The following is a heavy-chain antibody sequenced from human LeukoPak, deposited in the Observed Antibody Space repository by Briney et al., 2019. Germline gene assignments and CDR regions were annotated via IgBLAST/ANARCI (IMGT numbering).Heavy chain of an antibody. J-gene: IGHJ4*02. CDR3: AREGDIVVVVAAEY. CDR2: IYSGGGT. Sequence: GGSLRLSCAASGFTVSSNYMSWVRQAPGKGLEWVSVIYSGGGTYYADSVKGRFTISRDNSKNTLYLQMNSLRAEDTAVYYCAREGDIVVVVAAEYWGQGTLVTVS. CDR1: GFTVSSNY. D-gene: IGHD2-15*01. V-gene: IGHV3-66*01.